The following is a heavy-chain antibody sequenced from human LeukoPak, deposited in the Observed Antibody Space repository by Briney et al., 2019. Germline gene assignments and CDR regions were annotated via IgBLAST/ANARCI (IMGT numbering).Heavy chain of an antibody. Sequence: SETLSLTCTLSRGSISSYYWSWIRQPPGKGLEWIGYINYSGSTNYNPSLKSRVTISVDTSKNQFSLKLSSVTAADTAVYYWARVGTYGSGSYLSWLDYWGQGTLVTVSS. CDR2: INYSGST. CDR1: RGSISSYY. J-gene: IGHJ4*02. D-gene: IGHD3-10*01. CDR3: ARVGTYGSGSYLSWLDY. V-gene: IGHV4-59*01.